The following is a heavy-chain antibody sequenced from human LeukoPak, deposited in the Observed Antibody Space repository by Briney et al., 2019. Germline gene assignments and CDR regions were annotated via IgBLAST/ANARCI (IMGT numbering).Heavy chain of an antibody. V-gene: IGHV3-23*01. D-gene: IGHD6-19*01. J-gene: IGHJ4*02. CDR1: GFTFSSHA. Sequence: PGGSLRLSCAASGFTFSSHAMSWVRQAPGKGLEWVSAISGSGGSTYYADSVKGRFTISRDKSKNTLYLQMNSLRAEDTAVYHCAKGLAVAGHFDYWGQGTLVTVSS. CDR2: ISGSGGST. CDR3: AKGLAVAGHFDY.